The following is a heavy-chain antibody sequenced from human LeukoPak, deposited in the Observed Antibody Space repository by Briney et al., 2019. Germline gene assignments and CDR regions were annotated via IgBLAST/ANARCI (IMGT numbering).Heavy chain of an antibody. D-gene: IGHD3-22*01. Sequence: GGSLRLSCAASGFAFSDYYMSWIRQAPGRGLEWVSYICSSSSCTNYADSVKGRFTISRDNAKNSLYLQMNSLRAEDTAVYYCARLNYDSSGYYLDYWGQGTLVTVSS. J-gene: IGHJ4*02. CDR3: ARLNYDSSGYYLDY. CDR1: GFAFSDYY. CDR2: ICSSSSCT. V-gene: IGHV3-11*03.